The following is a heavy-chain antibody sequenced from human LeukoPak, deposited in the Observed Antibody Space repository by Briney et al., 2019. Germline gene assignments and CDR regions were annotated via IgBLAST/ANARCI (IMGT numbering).Heavy chain of an antibody. Sequence: GGSLRLSCAAAGFRFSNYWMTWVRQAPEKGLEWLARIKTDGSETYYVDSVKGRFTISRDNAKSSLYLQMNCLRVEDTAVYHCVRFGPDHDMGLWGQGTTVTVS. CDR1: GFRFSNYW. D-gene: IGHD3-16*01. CDR2: IKTDGSET. CDR3: VRFGPDHDMGL. J-gene: IGHJ6*02. V-gene: IGHV3-7*01.